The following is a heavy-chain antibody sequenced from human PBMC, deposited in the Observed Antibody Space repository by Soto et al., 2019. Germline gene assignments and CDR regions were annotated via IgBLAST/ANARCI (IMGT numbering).Heavy chain of an antibody. Sequence: EVQLVESGGGLVQPGGSLRLSCAASGFTFSVSWMSWVRQVPGKGLEWVANIKQDGREKYYVDSVKGRFTISRDNAKNSLYLQMNSLRAEETAVYYCARDAYATKATFDCWGQGTLVTVSS. J-gene: IGHJ4*02. CDR1: GFTFSVSW. CDR3: ARDAYATKATFDC. V-gene: IGHV3-7*05. CDR2: IKQDGREK.